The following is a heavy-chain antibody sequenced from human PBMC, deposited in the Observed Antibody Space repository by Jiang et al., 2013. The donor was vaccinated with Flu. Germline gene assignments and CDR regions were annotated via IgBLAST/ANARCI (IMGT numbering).Heavy chain of an antibody. J-gene: IGHJ6*02. D-gene: IGHD3-22*01. CDR1: GGSVSSGSYY. V-gene: IGHV4-61*01. Sequence: GSGLVKPSETLSLTCTVSGGSVSSGSYYWSWIRQPPGKGLEWIGYIYYSGSTNYNPSLKSRVTISVDTSKNQFSLKLSSVTAADTAVYYCARVSGFPRAGMDVWGQGTTVTVSS. CDR3: ARVSGFPRAGMDV. CDR2: IYYSGST.